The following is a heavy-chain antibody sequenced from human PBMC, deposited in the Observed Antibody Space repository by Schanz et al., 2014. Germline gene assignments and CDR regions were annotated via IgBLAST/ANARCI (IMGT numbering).Heavy chain of an antibody. J-gene: IGHJ1*01. CDR2: ISDYNADT. Sequence: QVQLVQSGAEVKKPGASVKVSCKASGYTFTSYVISWVRQAPGQGPEWMGWISDYNADTKYAQKGQDSVTMTTDTSTSTAFMELMSIRSADAAVYYCAAATSSSSGYGGSEDFQHWGQGTLVTVSS. CDR3: AAATSSSSGYGGSEDFQH. V-gene: IGHV1-18*04. D-gene: IGHD6-13*01. CDR1: GYTFTSYV.